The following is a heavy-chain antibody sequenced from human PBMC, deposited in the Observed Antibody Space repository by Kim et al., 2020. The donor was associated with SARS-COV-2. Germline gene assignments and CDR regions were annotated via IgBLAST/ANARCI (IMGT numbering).Heavy chain of an antibody. CDR3: ARGAGTTFDFDI. J-gene: IGHJ3*02. V-gene: IGHV1-3*01. Sequence: KYSQKFQGRVTITRDTSASTAYMELSSLRSEDTAVYYCARGAGTTFDFDIWGQGTMVTVSS. D-gene: IGHD1-1*01.